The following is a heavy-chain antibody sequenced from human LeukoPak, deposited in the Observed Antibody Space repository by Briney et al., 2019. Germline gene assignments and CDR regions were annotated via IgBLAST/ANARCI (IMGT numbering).Heavy chain of an antibody. CDR1: GGSISSSRYY. V-gene: IGHV4-39*01. D-gene: IGHD3-22*01. Sequence: SETLPLTCTVSGGSISSSRYYWDWIRQPPGKGLEWIGNFYYTGSTYYNPSLKSRVTISVDTSKNQFSLKLSSVTAADTAVYYCARLEYNYDSSGYYDAFDIWGQGTMVTVSS. J-gene: IGHJ3*02. CDR2: FYYTGST. CDR3: ARLEYNYDSSGYYDAFDI.